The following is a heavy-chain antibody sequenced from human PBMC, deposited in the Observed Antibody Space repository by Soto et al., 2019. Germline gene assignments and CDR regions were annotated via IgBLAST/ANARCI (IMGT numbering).Heavy chain of an antibody. V-gene: IGHV4-61*08. Sequence: PSETLSLNCTVSGAALSSGGYFYTWVRQPPGKGLEWLGYIYYSGGTNYNPSLKSRVTISLDKSKSQFSLRLISVAAADTAVYYCTIEQSDDNYFDPWGQGTLVTVSS. D-gene: IGHD6-19*01. J-gene: IGHJ5*02. CDR1: GAALSSGGYF. CDR3: TIEQSDDNYFDP. CDR2: IYYSGGT.